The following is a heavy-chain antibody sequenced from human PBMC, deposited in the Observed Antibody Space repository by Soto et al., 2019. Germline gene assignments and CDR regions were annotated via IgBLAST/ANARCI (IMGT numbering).Heavy chain of an antibody. CDR1: GGTFSTYS. D-gene: IGHD2-21*01. Sequence: QVQLVQSGAEVKKPGSSVKVSCKDSGGTFSTYSMFWVRQAPGQGLEWMGRILPMLGVRNYAQRFQDRVTITADKSTATVHMELSSLRSEDTALYYCAIGSWSGEVFDIWGQGTMVTVSS. J-gene: IGHJ3*02. CDR2: ILPMLGVR. CDR3: AIGSWSGEVFDI. V-gene: IGHV1-69*02.